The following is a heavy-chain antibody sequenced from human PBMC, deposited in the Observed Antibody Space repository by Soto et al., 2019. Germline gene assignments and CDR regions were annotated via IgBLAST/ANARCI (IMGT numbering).Heavy chain of an antibody. J-gene: IGHJ5*02. D-gene: IGHD6-19*01. Sequence: ASVKVSCKASGGTFSSYAISWVRQAPGQGLEWMGGIIPIFGTANYAQKFQGRVTITADESTSTAYMELSSLRSEDTAVYYCAREITDSSGLNLGGWFDPWGQGTLVTVSS. CDR3: AREITDSSGLNLGGWFDP. CDR1: GGTFSSYA. V-gene: IGHV1-69*13. CDR2: IIPIFGTA.